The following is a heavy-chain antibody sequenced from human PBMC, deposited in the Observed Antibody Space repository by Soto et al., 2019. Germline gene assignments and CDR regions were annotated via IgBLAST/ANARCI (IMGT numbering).Heavy chain of an antibody. V-gene: IGHV3-21*06. CDR3: SREGGRGGGGYFDL. J-gene: IGHJ2*01. Sequence: ESGGGLVKPGGSLRLSCAASGFTFSSYSMNWVRQAPGKGLEWVSSISSSSSNKYYADAVKGRFTMSRDKAKNLVYLQMNSRGAQDTGVYYWSREGGRGGGGYFDLWGRGTLVTVSS. CDR1: GFTFSSYS. D-gene: IGHD3-16*01. CDR2: ISSSSSNK.